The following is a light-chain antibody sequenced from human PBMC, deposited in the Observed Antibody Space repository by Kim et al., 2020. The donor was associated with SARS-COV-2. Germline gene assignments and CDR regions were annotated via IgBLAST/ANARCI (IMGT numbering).Light chain of an antibody. V-gene: IGLV2-8*01. CDR3: CSYTGTNNFGV. Sequence: QSALTQPPSASGSPGQSVTISCTGTYSDVGAFGFVSWYQQHPGRSPNLLIFEVKKRHSGVPGRCSGSKSGDADSPTISGLQTDDEATYYCCSYTGTNNFGVFGGGTQLTVL. CDR2: EVK. CDR1: YSDVGAFGF. J-gene: IGLJ3*02.